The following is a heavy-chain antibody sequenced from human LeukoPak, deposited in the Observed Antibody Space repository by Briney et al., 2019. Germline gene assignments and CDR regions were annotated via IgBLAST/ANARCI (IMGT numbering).Heavy chain of an antibody. J-gene: IGHJ4*02. Sequence: PSETLSLTCAVYGGSFSGYYWSWIRQPPGKGLEWIGEINHSGSTNYNPSLKSRVTISVDTSKNQFSLKLSSVTAADTAVYYCASTGSYGGRFDYWGQGTLVTVSS. V-gene: IGHV4-34*01. CDR1: GGSFSGYY. D-gene: IGHD3-10*01. CDR3: ASTGSYGGRFDY. CDR2: INHSGST.